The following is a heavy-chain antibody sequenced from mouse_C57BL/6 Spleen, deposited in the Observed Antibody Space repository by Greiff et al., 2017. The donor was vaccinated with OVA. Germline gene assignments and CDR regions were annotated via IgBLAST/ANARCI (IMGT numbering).Heavy chain of an antibody. D-gene: IGHD1-1*01. J-gene: IGHJ2*01. CDR3: ARGNYYYGSSYNFDY. CDR1: GFTFSSYA. V-gene: IGHV5-4*01. CDR2: ISDGGSYT. Sequence: EVQLQQSGGGLVKPGGSLKLSCAASGFTFSSYAMSWVRQTPEKRLEWVATISDGGSYTYYPDNVKGRFTISRDNAKNNLYLQMSHLKSEDTAMYYCARGNYYYGSSYNFDYWGQGTTLTVSS.